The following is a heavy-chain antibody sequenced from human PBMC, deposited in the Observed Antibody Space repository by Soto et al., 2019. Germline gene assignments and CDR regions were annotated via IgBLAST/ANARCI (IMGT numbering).Heavy chain of an antibody. CDR3: AREMNGYRQLYGMDV. D-gene: IGHD5-18*01. J-gene: IGHJ6*02. CDR1: GGSISSGGYY. Sequence: QVQLQESGPGLVKPSQTLSLTCTVSGGSISSGGYYWSWIRQHPGKGLEWIGYIYYSGSTYYNPSLKRRVTIPVDTSKNQFSLKLSSVTAADTAVYYCAREMNGYRQLYGMDVWGQGTTVTVSS. V-gene: IGHV4-31*03. CDR2: IYYSGST.